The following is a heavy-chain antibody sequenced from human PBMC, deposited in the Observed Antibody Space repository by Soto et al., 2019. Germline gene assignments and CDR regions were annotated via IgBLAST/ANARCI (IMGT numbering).Heavy chain of an antibody. CDR3: ARDPAVGGGNSISGAD. CDR1: GGTFSSYA. J-gene: IGHJ4*02. Sequence: QVQLVQSGAEVKKPGSSVKVSCKASGGTFSSYAISWVRQTPGQGLEWMGGIIPIFGTANYAQKFQGRVTITADESTSTAYMELSSLRSEDTAVYYCARDPAVGGGNSISGADWGQGTLVTVSS. V-gene: IGHV1-69*01. D-gene: IGHD2-21*02. CDR2: IIPIFGTA.